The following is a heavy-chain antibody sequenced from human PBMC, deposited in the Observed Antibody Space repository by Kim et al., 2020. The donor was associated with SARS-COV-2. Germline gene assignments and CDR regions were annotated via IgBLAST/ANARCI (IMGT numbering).Heavy chain of an antibody. CDR3: AKSRGVATGTV. D-gene: IGHD5-12*01. Sequence: GGSLRLSCAVSGFVFSSHWMIWVRQTPGKGLEWVANINPDGSEQSYLDSVKGRFTISRDNAKNSLFLHLSSLRADDTGVYYCAKSRGVATGTVWGQGTPV. CDR2: INPDGSEQ. CDR1: GFVFSSHW. J-gene: IGHJ4*02. V-gene: IGHV3-7*03.